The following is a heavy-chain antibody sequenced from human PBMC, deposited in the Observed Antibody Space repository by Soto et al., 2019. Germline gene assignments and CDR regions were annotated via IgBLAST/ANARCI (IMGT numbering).Heavy chain of an antibody. V-gene: IGHV4-39*01. CDR2: IYYSASA. CDR3: ARLPRYASGSIYGLDV. J-gene: IGHJ6*02. Sequence: SETLCLTCTVSAGSIISRNYYWVWIRQPPGRGRECIGSIYYSASAYYNPSLRSRSCISVDTSKNQFSLKLRSATAADTAVDYCARLPRYASGSIYGLDVWGQGYT. D-gene: IGHD3-10*01. CDR1: AGSIISRNYY.